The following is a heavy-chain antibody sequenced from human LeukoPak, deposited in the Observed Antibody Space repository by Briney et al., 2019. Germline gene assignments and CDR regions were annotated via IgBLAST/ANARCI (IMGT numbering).Heavy chain of an antibody. J-gene: IGHJ4*02. CDR3: ARGGSGWYAFDS. D-gene: IGHD6-19*01. CDR2: IDSGGYT. CDR1: RFTVSSSY. Sequence: GGSLRLSCAASRFTVSSSYMNWVRQAPGKGLEWVSLIDSGGYTYYADSVRGRFTISRDNSKNTLYLQMISLRVEDTAVYYCARGGSGWYAFDSWGQGTLVTVSS. V-gene: IGHV3-66*01.